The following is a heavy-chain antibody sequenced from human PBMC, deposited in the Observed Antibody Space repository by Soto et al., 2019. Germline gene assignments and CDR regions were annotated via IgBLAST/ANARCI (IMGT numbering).Heavy chain of an antibody. D-gene: IGHD3-22*01. V-gene: IGHV3-23*01. CDR1: GFTFSSYA. CDR3: AKARYYDSTGYLYYFDY. CDR2: ISGSGGST. J-gene: IGHJ4*02. Sequence: PGGSLRLSCAASGFTFSSYAMSWVRQALGKGLEWVSSISGSGGSTYYADSVKGRFTISRDNSKNTLYLQMNSLRAEDTAVYYCAKARYYDSTGYLYYFDYWGQGTLVTVSS.